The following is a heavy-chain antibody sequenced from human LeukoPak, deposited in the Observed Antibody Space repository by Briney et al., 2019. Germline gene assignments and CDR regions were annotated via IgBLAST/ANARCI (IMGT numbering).Heavy chain of an antibody. D-gene: IGHD3-3*01. Sequence: PSETLSLTCTVSGGSISSYYWSWIRQPPGKGLEWIGYIYYSGSTNYNPSLKSRVTISVDTSKNQFSLKLSSVTAADTAVYYCARSGDYDFWSGYRPYYFDYWGQGTLVTVSS. J-gene: IGHJ4*02. V-gene: IGHV4-59*01. CDR1: GGSISSYY. CDR2: IYYSGST. CDR3: ARSGDYDFWSGYRPYYFDY.